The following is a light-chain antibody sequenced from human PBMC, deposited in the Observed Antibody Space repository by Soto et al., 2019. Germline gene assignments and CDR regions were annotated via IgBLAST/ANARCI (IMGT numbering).Light chain of an antibody. J-gene: IGLJ1*01. Sequence: SELSRPGKECRSPGQSIPFNRTGTSSDVGGYNYVSWYQQHPGKAPKLMIYDVSNRPSGVSNRFSGSKSGNTASLTISGLQAEDEADYYCSLYASSSSYVCGTGTKVTVL. CDR3: SLYASSSSYV. CDR2: DVS. CDR1: SSDVGGYNY. V-gene: IGLV2-14*01.